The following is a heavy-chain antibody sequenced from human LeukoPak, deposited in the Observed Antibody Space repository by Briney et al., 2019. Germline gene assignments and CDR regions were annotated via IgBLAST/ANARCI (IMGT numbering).Heavy chain of an antibody. CDR3: ARGVVPAAFDI. CDR1: GFIFSAYS. D-gene: IGHD2-2*01. Sequence: GGSLRLSCAASGFIFSAYSMNWVRQAPGKGLEWVSSIKSDSSHISYANSVRGRFTISRDNGPNSLYLQINSLRVEDTAVYYCARGVVPAAFDIWGQGTMVTVSS. CDR2: IKSDSSHI. V-gene: IGHV3-21*01. J-gene: IGHJ3*02.